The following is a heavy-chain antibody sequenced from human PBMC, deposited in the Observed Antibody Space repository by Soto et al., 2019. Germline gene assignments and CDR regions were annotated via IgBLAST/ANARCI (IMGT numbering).Heavy chain of an antibody. CDR2: INHSGST. D-gene: IGHD3-10*01. CDR3: ARVRITMVRRVYYMDV. J-gene: IGHJ6*03. V-gene: IGHV4-34*01. CDR1: GGSFSGYY. Sequence: SETLSLTCAVYGGSFSGYYWSWIRQPPGKGLEWIGEINHSGSTNYNPSLKSRVTISVDTSKNQFSLKLSSVTAADTAVYYCARVRITMVRRVYYMDVWGKGTTVTVSS.